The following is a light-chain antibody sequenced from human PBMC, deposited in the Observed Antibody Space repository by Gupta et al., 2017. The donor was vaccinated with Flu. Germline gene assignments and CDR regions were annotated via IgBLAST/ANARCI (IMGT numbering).Light chain of an antibody. CDR1: QRIRNY. J-gene: IGKJ1*01. Sequence: DIQMTQSPSSLSASVGDRVAITCRASQRIRNYVNWYQQKPGKAPRLLIYTASKVKSGVPSRFSGSGSGTDFTLTISSRQPEDFATYHCQQTDNSPGTFGQGTQVDI. CDR3: QQTDNSPGT. V-gene: IGKV1-39*01. CDR2: TAS.